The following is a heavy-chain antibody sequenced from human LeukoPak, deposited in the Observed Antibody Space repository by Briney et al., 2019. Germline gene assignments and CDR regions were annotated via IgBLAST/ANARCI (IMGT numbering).Heavy chain of an antibody. CDR2: INPSGGST. Sequence: ASVKVSCKASGYTFTSYYMHWARQAPGQGLEWMGIINPSGGSTSYAQKFQGRVTMTRDTSTSTVYMELSSLRSEDTAVYYCARGIGYCSSTSCSQPYYYYYYMDVWGKGTTVTVSS. CDR3: ARGIGYCSSTSCSQPYYYYYYMDV. V-gene: IGHV1-46*01. CDR1: GYTFTSYY. D-gene: IGHD2-2*01. J-gene: IGHJ6*03.